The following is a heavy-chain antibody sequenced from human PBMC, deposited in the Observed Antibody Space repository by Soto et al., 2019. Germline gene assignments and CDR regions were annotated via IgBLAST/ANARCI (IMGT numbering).Heavy chain of an antibody. V-gene: IGHV3-7*01. CDR1: GFIFSTSS. Sequence: EVHLVESGGGLVQPGGTLRLSCAATGFIFSTSSMSWVRQAPGRGLEWVANINPDGSQVHYVDSVKCRLTISRDNAKNSLYLQMSSLGAEDTAVYYCARGPTWGQGTTVTVTS. J-gene: IGHJ5*02. CDR3: ARGPT. CDR2: INPDGSQV.